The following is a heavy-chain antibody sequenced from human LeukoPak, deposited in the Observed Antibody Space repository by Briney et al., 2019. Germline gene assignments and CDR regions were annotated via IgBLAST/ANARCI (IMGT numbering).Heavy chain of an antibody. CDR3: AEDTSHDY. CDR1: GFTFNDYA. Sequence: PGRSLRLSCAASGFTFNDYAMHWVRQAPGQGLEWVSGISWNSGRIGYADSVKGRFTISRDNAKNSLYLQMNSLRAEDTALYYCAEDTSHDYWGQGTLVTVSS. CDR2: ISWNSGRI. J-gene: IGHJ4*02. V-gene: IGHV3-9*01.